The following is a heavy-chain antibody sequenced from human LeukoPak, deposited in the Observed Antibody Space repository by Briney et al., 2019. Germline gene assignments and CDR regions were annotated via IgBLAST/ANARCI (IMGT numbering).Heavy chain of an antibody. CDR1: GGSISSSSYY. D-gene: IGHD5-18*01. Sequence: SETLSLTCTVSGGSISSSSYYWGWIRQPPGKGLEWIGSIYYSGSTYYNPSLKSRVTISVDTSKNQFSLKLSSVAAADTAVYYCARQDPGERGYSYGYFYFDYWGQGTLVTVSS. V-gene: IGHV4-39*01. J-gene: IGHJ4*02. CDR3: ARQDPGERGYSYGYFYFDY. CDR2: IYYSGST.